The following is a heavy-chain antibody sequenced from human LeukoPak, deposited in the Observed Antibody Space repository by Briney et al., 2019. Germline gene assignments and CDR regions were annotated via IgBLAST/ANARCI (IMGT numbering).Heavy chain of an antibody. D-gene: IGHD3-3*01. Sequence: GGSLRHSCAASGFTFSDHYMDWVRQAPGKGLEWVGRSRAKIDSYTTEYAASVKGRFTISRDESENTLYLHMNSLKTEDTAVYYCVREYYYDFPQWGQGTLVTVSS. CDR3: VREYYYDFPQ. CDR1: GFTFSDHY. J-gene: IGHJ4*02. CDR2: SRAKIDSYTT. V-gene: IGHV3-72*01.